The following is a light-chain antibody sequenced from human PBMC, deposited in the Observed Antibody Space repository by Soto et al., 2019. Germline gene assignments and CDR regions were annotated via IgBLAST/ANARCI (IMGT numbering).Light chain of an antibody. CDR1: NSDVGGYNY. CDR3: SSYAGSSTYVV. J-gene: IGLJ2*01. CDR2: VVT. V-gene: IGLV2-11*01. Sequence: QSALTQPRSVSGSPGQSVTISCTGTNSDVGGYNYVSWYQQHPGKAPKLMIYVVTKRPSGVPDRFSGSKSGSTASLTISGLQAEDEDDYYCSSYAGSSTYVVFGGGTKLTVL.